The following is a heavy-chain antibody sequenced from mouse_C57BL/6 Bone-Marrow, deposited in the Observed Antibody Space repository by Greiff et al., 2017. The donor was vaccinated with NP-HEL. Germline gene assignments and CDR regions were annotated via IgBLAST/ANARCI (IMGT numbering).Heavy chain of an antibody. CDR1: GFSFNTYA. D-gene: IGHD3-3*01. V-gene: IGHV10-1*01. CDR2: IRSKSNNYAT. J-gene: IGHJ3*01. CDR3: VRRDEGFAY. Sequence: EVKLVESGGGLVQPKGSLKLSCAASGFSFNTYAMNWVRQAPGKGVEWVARIRSKSNNYATYYADSVKDRFTISRDDSESMLYLQMNNLKTEDTAMYYCVRRDEGFAYWGQGTLVTVSA.